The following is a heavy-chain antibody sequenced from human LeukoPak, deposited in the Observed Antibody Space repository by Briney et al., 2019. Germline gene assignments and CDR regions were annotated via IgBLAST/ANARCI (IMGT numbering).Heavy chain of an antibody. CDR1: GFLFSRYW. Sequence: GGPLRLSCAASGFLFSRYWMSWVRPAPGKGLEWVANIKEDGSEKYYVESMKGRFTISRDNVKNSLYLQINSLRAEDTAVYYCARDSFETDIDYWGQGTLVTVSS. V-gene: IGHV3-7*01. D-gene: IGHD1-14*01. CDR2: IKEDGSEK. CDR3: ARDSFETDIDY. J-gene: IGHJ4*02.